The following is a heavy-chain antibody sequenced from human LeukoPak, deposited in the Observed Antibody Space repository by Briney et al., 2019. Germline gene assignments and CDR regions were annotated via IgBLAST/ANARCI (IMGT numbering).Heavy chain of an antibody. CDR3: ASASY. CDR1: GGSISSSSYF. Sequence: SETLSLTCTVSGGSISSSSYFWGWIRQPPGKGLEWIGYMSYSGSSYYKPSLKSRVTISVDTSKNQFSLKLSSVTAADTAVYYCASASYWGQGTLVTVSS. CDR2: MSYSGSS. J-gene: IGHJ4*02. V-gene: IGHV4-39*01.